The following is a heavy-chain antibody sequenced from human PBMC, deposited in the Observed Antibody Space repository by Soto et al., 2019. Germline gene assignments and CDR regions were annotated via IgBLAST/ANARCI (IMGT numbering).Heavy chain of an antibody. CDR1: GFTFSTYS. CDR2: ISSSSNYI. CDR3: GRAVIAVGGTRFDP. J-gene: IGHJ5*02. Sequence: EVQVVESGGGLVKPGGSLRLSCAASGFTFSTYSMNWVRQAPGKGLEWVSSISSSSNYIYYADSVEGRFTISRDNAKNSMYLQRNRLRAEDTAIYYCGRAVIAVGGTRFDPWGQGTQVTVSS. V-gene: IGHV3-21*01. D-gene: IGHD6-19*01.